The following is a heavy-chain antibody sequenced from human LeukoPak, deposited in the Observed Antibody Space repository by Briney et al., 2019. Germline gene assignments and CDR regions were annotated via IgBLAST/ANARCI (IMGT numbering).Heavy chain of an antibody. CDR2: ISSSSSTI. CDR1: GFTFSSYS. V-gene: IGHV3-48*01. D-gene: IGHD3-16*01. J-gene: IGHJ4*02. Sequence: GGSLRLSCAASGFTFSSYSMNRVRQAPGKGLEWVSYISSSSSTIYYADSVKGRFTISRDNAKNSLYLQMNSLRAEDTAVYYCAKLALFFGGANRWGQGTLVTVSS. CDR3: AKLALFFGGANR.